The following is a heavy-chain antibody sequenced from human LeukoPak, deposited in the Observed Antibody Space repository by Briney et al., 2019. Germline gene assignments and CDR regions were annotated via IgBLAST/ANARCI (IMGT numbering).Heavy chain of an antibody. V-gene: IGHV1-2*02. CDR1: GYTFTGYY. CDR2: INPNSGGT. CDR3: ARVGYSSSWYDWFDP. J-gene: IGHJ5*02. D-gene: IGHD6-13*01. Sequence: ASVKVSCKASGYTFTGYYIHWVRQAPGQGLEWMGWINPNSGGTNYAQKFQGRVSVTRDTSISTVYMELSRLRSDDTAVYYCARVGYSSSWYDWFDPWGQGTLVTVSS.